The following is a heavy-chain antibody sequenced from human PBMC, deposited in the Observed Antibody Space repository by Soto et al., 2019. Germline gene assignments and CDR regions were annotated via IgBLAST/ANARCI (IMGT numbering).Heavy chain of an antibody. V-gene: IGHV4-39*01. CDR1: GGSISSSSYY. J-gene: IGHJ6*02. CDR2: IYYSGST. D-gene: IGHD5-12*01. CDR3: ARHRTGYRGYYTLLYYYGMDV. Sequence: SETLSLTCTVSGGSISSSSYYWGWIRQPPGKGLEWIGSIYYSGSTYYNPSLKSRVTISVDTSKNQFSLKLSSVTAADTAVYYCARHRTGYRGYYTLLYYYGMDVWGQGTTVTVSS.